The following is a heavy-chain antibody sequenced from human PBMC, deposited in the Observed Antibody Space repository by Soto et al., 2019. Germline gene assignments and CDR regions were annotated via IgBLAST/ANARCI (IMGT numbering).Heavy chain of an antibody. J-gene: IGHJ4*01. Sequence: PGGFLRLSCAASGVTCISHAMSWVRQAPGKGLVWVSRIDTYGSTTFYADAVKGRFTISKDNAKNTLYLQMDSLTVEDTAVYYCARNLNGYGNWDYWGEGILVTVSS. D-gene: IGHD6-13*01. CDR2: IDTYGSTT. CDR3: ARNLNGYGNWDY. V-gene: IGHV3-74*01. CDR1: GVTCISHA.